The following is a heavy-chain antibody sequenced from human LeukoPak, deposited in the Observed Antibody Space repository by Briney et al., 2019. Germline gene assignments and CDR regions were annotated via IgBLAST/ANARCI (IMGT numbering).Heavy chain of an antibody. J-gene: IGHJ4*02. CDR1: GRSLSSYY. D-gene: IGHD3-10*01. CDR3: ARGRLGGSGSYYNVLDY. Sequence: SETLSLTCTVSGRSLSSYYWSWIRQPPGKGLEWIGYISYSGSTNYNPSPKSRVTISVDTSRNQFSLKLSSVTAADTAVYYCARGRLGGSGSYYNVLDYWGQGTLVTVSS. V-gene: IGHV4-59*01. CDR2: ISYSGST.